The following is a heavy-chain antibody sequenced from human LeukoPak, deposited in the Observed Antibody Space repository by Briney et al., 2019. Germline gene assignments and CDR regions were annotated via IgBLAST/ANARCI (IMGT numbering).Heavy chain of an antibody. CDR3: ARVSDDSSGFFDY. V-gene: IGHV3-21*01. J-gene: IGHJ4*02. CDR1: GFTFNSYS. Sequence: GGSLRLSCAASGFTFNSYSMNWVRQAPGKGLEWVSSISSSSSYIYYADSVKGRFTISRDNAKNSLYLQMNSLRAEDTAVYYCARVSDDSSGFFDYWGQGTLVTVSS. CDR2: ISSSSSYI. D-gene: IGHD3-22*01.